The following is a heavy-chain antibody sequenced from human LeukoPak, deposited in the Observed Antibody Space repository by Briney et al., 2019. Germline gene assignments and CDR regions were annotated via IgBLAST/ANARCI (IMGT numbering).Heavy chain of an antibody. Sequence: ASVKVSCKASGGTFSSYAINWVRQATGQGLEWMGWMNPNSGNTGYAQKFQGRVTMTRNTSISTAYMELSSLRSEDTAVYYCARGELLWFGELLERKYNWFDPWGQGTLVTVSS. CDR3: ARGELLWFGELLERKYNWFDP. J-gene: IGHJ5*02. CDR1: GGTFSSYA. D-gene: IGHD3-10*01. V-gene: IGHV1-8*01. CDR2: MNPNSGNT.